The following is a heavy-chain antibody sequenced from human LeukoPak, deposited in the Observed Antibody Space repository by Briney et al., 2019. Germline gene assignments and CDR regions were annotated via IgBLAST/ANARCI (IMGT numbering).Heavy chain of an antibody. Sequence: PGGSLRLSCAASGFTFSSYAMSWVRQAPGKGLEWVSAISGSGGSTHYADSVKGRFTISRDNSKNTLYLQMNSLRAEDTAVYYCAKFCGGDCYSGRNQPPGAFDIWGQGTMVTVSS. CDR3: AKFCGGDCYSGRNQPPGAFDI. CDR2: ISGSGGST. J-gene: IGHJ3*02. D-gene: IGHD2-21*02. CDR1: GFTFSSYA. V-gene: IGHV3-23*01.